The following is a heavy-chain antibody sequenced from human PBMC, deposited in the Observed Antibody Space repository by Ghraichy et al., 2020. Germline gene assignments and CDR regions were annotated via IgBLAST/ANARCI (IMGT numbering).Heavy chain of an antibody. CDR1: GGSISSYY. D-gene: IGHD4-17*01. CDR2: IYYGGST. J-gene: IGHJ6*03. Sequence: SETLSLTCTVSGGSISSYYWSWIRQPPGKGLEWIGYIYYGGSTNYNPSLKSRVTISVDTSKNQFSLKLSSVTAADTAVYYCARDGVPDYGDYVPKVGYYYYYMDVWGKGTTVTVSS. V-gene: IGHV4-59*01. CDR3: ARDGVPDYGDYVPKVGYYYYYMDV.